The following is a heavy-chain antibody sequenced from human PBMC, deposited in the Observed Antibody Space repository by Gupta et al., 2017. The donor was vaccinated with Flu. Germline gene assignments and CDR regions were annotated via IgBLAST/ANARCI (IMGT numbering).Heavy chain of an antibody. CDR1: GFTFSSYS. D-gene: IGHD2-15*01. V-gene: IGHV3-21*01. CDR2: ISSSSSYI. J-gene: IGHJ4*02. Sequence: EVQLVESGGGLVKPGGSLRLSCAASGFTFSSYSMNWVRQAPGKGLEWVSSISSSSSYIYYADSVKGRFTISRDNAKNSLYLQMNSLRAEDTAVYYCARAILGYCSGGSCYGWGQGTLVTVSS. CDR3: ARAILGYCSGGSCYG.